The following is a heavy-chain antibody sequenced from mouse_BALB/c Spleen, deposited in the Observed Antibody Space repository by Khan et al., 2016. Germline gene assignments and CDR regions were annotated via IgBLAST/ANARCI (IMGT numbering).Heavy chain of an antibody. CDR2: INTYTGET. CDR1: GFTFTNYG. J-gene: IGHJ2*01. V-gene: IGHV9-3-1*01. Sequence: QVQLKQSGPELKKPGETVKISCRTSGFTFTNYGMNWVKQAPGKDLKWMGWINTYTGETAYADDFTGRFVFSLETSASTAYLQINNLKYEYTATHFYARPDFWGQGTTLTVSS. CDR3: ARPDF.